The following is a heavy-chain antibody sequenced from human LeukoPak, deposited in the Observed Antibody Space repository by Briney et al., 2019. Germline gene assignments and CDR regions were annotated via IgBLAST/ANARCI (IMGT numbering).Heavy chain of an antibody. D-gene: IGHD2-21*01. CDR1: GYSFTNYW. V-gene: IGHV5-51*01. CDR3: ARPSAYGEDAFDV. CDR2: IYPIDSDT. Sequence: GESLQISCRGSGYSFTNYWIGWVRQMPGKGLEGMGIIYPIDSDTRYSPSVRGQVTFSADKSISTAYLQWSSLKASDTAMYYCARPSAYGEDAFDVWGQGTMVTVSS. J-gene: IGHJ3*01.